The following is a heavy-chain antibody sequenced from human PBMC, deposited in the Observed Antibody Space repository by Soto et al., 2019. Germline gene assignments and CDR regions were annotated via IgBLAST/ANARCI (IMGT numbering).Heavy chain of an antibody. CDR1: GFTFSSYS. J-gene: IGHJ4*02. Sequence: GGSLRLSCAASGFTFSSYSLNWVRQAPGKGLEWVSYISSSSSTIYYADSVKGRFTISRDNSKNILSLQMNSLRDEDTAVYYCARSRSGAVADSFDFWGQGTLVTVSS. D-gene: IGHD3-10*01. V-gene: IGHV3-48*02. CDR3: ARSRSGAVADSFDF. CDR2: ISSSSSTI.